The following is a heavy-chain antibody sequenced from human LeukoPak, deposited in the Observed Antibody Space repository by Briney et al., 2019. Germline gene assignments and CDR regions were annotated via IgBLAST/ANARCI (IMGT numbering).Heavy chain of an antibody. Sequence: ASVKVSCKASGYTFTDSYIHWVRHAPGQGLEWMGWINPDSGGTNYAQKFQGRVTMTRDTSISTAYMELSRLRSDDTAVYYCARDKQLDWAHYYYYYMDVWGKGTTVTVSS. V-gene: IGHV1-2*02. CDR1: GYTFTDSY. CDR2: INPDSGGT. CDR3: ARDKQLDWAHYYYYYMDV. D-gene: IGHD1-1*01. J-gene: IGHJ6*03.